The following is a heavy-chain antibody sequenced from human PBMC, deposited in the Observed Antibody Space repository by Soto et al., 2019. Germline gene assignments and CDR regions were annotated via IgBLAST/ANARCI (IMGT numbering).Heavy chain of an antibody. J-gene: IGHJ2*01. V-gene: IGHV4-59*01. D-gene: IGHD6-19*01. CDR1: GGSISSYY. Sequence: SETLSLSCTVSGGSISSYYWSWIRQPPGKGLEWIGYIYYSGSTNYNPSLKSRVTISVDTSKNQFSLKLSSVTAADTAVYYCASGGSSGWSRYFDLWGRGTLVTVSS. CDR3: ASGGSSGWSRYFDL. CDR2: IYYSGST.